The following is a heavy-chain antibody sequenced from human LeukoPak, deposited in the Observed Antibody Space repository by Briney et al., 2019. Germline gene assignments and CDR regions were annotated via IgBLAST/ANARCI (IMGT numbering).Heavy chain of an antibody. Sequence: GSLRLSCAASGVNCFRFWMSWVRQALRRKREWVAHINKDGSEKYYVDSVRGRFTISRDNAKNSLSLQMNSLRAEDTALYYCACRAITDRPYYLDFWGQGTLVTVSS. V-gene: IGHV3-7*05. CDR2: INKDGSEK. D-gene: IGHD6-6*01. CDR3: ACRAITDRPYYLDF. J-gene: IGHJ4*02. CDR1: GVNCFRFW.